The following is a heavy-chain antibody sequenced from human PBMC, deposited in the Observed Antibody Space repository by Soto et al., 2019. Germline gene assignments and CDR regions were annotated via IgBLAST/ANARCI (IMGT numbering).Heavy chain of an antibody. J-gene: IGHJ5*02. V-gene: IGHV4-31*03. D-gene: IGHD3-3*01. CDR2: IYYSGST. CDR1: GGSISSGDYY. CDR3: ARWWSGSRQGFDP. Sequence: QVQLQESGPGLVKPSQTLSLTCTVSGGSISSGDYYWSWIRQHPGKGLEWIGYIYYSGSTYYNPSLKSRVTMSVDAYKNQFSLKLSSVPAADTAVYYCARWWSGSRQGFDPWGQGTLVTVSS.